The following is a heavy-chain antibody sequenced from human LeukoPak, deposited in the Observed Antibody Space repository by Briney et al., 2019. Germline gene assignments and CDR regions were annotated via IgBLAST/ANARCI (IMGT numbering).Heavy chain of an antibody. D-gene: IGHD3-16*01. V-gene: IGHV1-18*01. J-gene: IGHJ4*02. CDR2: ISAYNGNT. Sequence: ASVTVSCKASGYTFTSYGISWVRQAPGQGLEWMGWISAYNGNTNYAQKLQGRVTMTTDTSTSTAYMELRNLRSDDTAVYYCARGGPAARLITFGGVTDYWGQGTLVTVSS. CDR1: GYTFTSYG. CDR3: ARGGPAARLITFGGVTDY.